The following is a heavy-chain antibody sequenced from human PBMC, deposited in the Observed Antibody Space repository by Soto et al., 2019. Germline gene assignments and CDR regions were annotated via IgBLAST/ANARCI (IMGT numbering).Heavy chain of an antibody. CDR1: GYTFTSYG. J-gene: IGHJ6*02. CDR2: ISAYNGNT. Sequence: QVQLVQSGAEVKKPGASVKVSCKSSGYTFTSYGISWVRQAPGQGLEWMGWISAYNGNTNYAQKLQGRVTMTTDTSTSTAYMELRSLRSDDTAVYYCARRAVALERYYYYGMDVWGQGTTVTVSS. V-gene: IGHV1-18*01. D-gene: IGHD6-19*01. CDR3: ARRAVALERYYYYGMDV.